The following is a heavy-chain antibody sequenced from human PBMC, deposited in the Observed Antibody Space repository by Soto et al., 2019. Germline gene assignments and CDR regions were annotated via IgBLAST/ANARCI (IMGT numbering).Heavy chain of an antibody. CDR1: GFSLSTDDVG. Sequence: SGPTLVNPTQTLALTCTFSGFSLSTDDVGVGWIRQPPGKALDWLAVIYWDDDKRYSPSLKSRLTITKDTSKNQVLLTMTNMDPVDTATYFCARSKYSISSFDYWGQGALVTVSS. J-gene: IGHJ4*02. CDR3: ARSKYSISSFDY. D-gene: IGHD6-6*01. V-gene: IGHV2-5*02. CDR2: IYWDDDK.